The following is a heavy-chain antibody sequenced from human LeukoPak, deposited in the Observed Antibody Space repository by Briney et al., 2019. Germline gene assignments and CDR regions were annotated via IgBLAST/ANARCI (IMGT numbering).Heavy chain of an antibody. V-gene: IGHV4-38-2*02. J-gene: IGHJ6*04. D-gene: IGHD2-21*01. Sequence: SETLSLTCAVSGYSISSDYYWGWIRQPPGKGLEWIGSIYHSGSTYYNPFLKSRVTISADTSKNQFSLKLSSVTAADTAVYYCARDRALFIPLDVWGKGTTVTVSS. CDR1: GYSISSDYY. CDR3: ARDRALFIPLDV. CDR2: IYHSGST.